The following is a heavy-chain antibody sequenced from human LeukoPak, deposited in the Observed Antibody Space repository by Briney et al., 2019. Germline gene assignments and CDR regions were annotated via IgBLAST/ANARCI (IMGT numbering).Heavy chain of an antibody. CDR1: GFTFSSYG. CDR3: AKDAPDYLDY. J-gene: IGHJ4*02. V-gene: IGHV3-30*18. CDR2: ISYDGGNK. Sequence: PGRSLRLSCAASGFTFSSYGMHWGRQAPGKGLEWVAVISYDGGNKYYADSVKGRFTISRDNSKNTLYLQMNSLRAEDTAVYYCAKDAPDYLDYWGQGTLVTVSS.